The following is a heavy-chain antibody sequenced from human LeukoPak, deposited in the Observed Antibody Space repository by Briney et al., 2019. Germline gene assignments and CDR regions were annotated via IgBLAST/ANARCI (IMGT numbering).Heavy chain of an antibody. CDR3: ARATWQLVSLYSFYS. J-gene: IGHJ4*03. V-gene: IGHV5-51*01. D-gene: IGHD1-1*01. CDR2: IYPGDSDT. CDR1: GYSSSNYW. Sequence: GESLLTSCKASGYSSSNYWIGWVRQMPGKGLEWMGIIYPGDSDTRYSPSFQGQVTISADQSISTAYLQWSSLKASDTAMYFCARATWQLVSLYSFYSWGYGELVSVSS.